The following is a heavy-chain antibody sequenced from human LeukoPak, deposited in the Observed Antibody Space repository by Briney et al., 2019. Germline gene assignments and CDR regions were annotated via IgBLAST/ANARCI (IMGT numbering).Heavy chain of an antibody. CDR2: IKQDGSEK. J-gene: IGHJ4*02. CDR3: ARGAWTFDY. V-gene: IGHV3-7*01. Sequence: GRSLRLSCVASGFTFSSYWMSWVRQAPGKGLEWVANIKQDGSEKYYVDSVKGRFTISRDNAKNSLYLQMNSLRAEDTAVYYCARGAWTFDYWGQGTLVSVSS. D-gene: IGHD3/OR15-3a*01. CDR1: GFTFSSYW.